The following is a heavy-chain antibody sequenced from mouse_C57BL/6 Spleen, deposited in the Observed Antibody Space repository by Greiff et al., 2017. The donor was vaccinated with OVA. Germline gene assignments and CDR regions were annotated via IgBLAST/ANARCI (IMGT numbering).Heavy chain of an antibody. CDR1: GYTFTSYW. CDR2: IYPGSGST. V-gene: IGHV1-55*01. CDR3: ARSNYSNYVLAWFAY. J-gene: IGHJ3*01. Sequence: VQLQQSGAELVKPGASVKMSCKASGYTFTSYWITWVKQRPRQGLEWIGDIYPGSGSTNYNEKFKSKATLTVDTSSSTAYMQLSSLTSEDSAVYYCARSNYSNYVLAWFAYWGQGTLVTVSA. D-gene: IGHD2-5*01.